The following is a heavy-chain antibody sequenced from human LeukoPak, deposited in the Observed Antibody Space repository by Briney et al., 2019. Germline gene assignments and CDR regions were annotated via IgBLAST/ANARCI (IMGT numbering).Heavy chain of an antibody. V-gene: IGHV3-30*18. CDR3: AKSSDGYKNRGAFDI. J-gene: IGHJ3*02. Sequence: GGSLRLSCAASGFTFSSYGMHWVRQAPGKGLEWVAVISYDGSNKYYADSVKGRFTISRDNSKNTLYLQMNSLRAEDTAVYYCAKSSDGYKNRGAFDIWGQGTMVTVSS. CDR2: ISYDGSNK. CDR1: GFTFSSYG. D-gene: IGHD5-24*01.